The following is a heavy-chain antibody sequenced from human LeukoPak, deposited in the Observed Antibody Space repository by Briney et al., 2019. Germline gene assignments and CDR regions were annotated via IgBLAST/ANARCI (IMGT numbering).Heavy chain of an antibody. CDR1: GDSFTSYY. V-gene: IGHV4-4*07. CDR3: ARGRAARPGNWFDP. CDR2: IYTSGST. D-gene: IGHD6-6*01. J-gene: IGHJ5*02. Sequence: SETLSLTCTVSGDSFTSYYWSWIRQPAGKGLEWIGRIYTSGSTNYNPSLKSRVTRSVDTSKNQFSLKLSSVTAADTAVYYCARGRAARPGNWFDPWGQGTLVTVSS.